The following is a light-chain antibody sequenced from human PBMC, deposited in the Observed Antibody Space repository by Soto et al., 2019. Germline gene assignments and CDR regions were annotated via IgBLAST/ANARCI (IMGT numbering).Light chain of an antibody. CDR1: NIGSKR. CDR2: YNS. V-gene: IGLV3-21*04. Sequence: SYELTQPLSVSVAPGKTARITCGGNNIGSKRVHWYHQRPGQAPVLAIYYNSDRPSGIPERFSGSNAANTATLTISRVEAGDEADYYCQVWNRGSDQVVFGGGTKLTVL. CDR3: QVWNRGSDQVV. J-gene: IGLJ2*01.